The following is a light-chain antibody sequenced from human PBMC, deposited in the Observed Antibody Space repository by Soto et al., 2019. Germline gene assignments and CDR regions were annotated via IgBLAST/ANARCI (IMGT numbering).Light chain of an antibody. Sequence: QSALTQPRSVSGSPGQSVTISCTGTSSDVGGYNYVSWYQQHPGKAPKLMIYAVSKRPSGVPHRFPGSKSGNTASLTISGLQAEHEADYYCCSYAGNYTFVFGGGTKLTVL. CDR3: CSYAGNYTFV. CDR2: AVS. V-gene: IGLV2-11*01. CDR1: SSDVGGYNY. J-gene: IGLJ2*01.